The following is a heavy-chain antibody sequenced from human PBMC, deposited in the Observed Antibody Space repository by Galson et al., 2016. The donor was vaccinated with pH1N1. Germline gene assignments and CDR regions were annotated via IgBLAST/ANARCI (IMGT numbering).Heavy chain of an antibody. Sequence: TLSLTCSVSGDSINNDLYYWSWIRQHPGKGLEWIGFISYTGITYYNPSLKSRLTLSIDTSKNHVSLTMTSVTAADTAVYYCARDPLLAGKFGMDVWGQGTTVTVFS. V-gene: IGHV4-31*03. J-gene: IGHJ6*02. CDR3: ARDPLLAGKFGMDV. D-gene: IGHD6-19*01. CDR1: GDSINNDLYY. CDR2: ISYTGIT.